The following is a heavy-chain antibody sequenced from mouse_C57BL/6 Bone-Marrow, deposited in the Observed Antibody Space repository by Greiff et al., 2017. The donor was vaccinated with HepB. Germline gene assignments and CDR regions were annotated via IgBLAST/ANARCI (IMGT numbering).Heavy chain of an antibody. D-gene: IGHD1-1*01. CDR2: ISYDGSN. Sequence: DVKLQESGPGLVKPSQSLSLTCSVTGYSITSGYYWNWIRQFPGNKLEWMGYISYDGSNNYNPSLKNRISITRDTSKNQFFLKLNSVTTEDTATYYCARVPLYYYGSSYYAMDYWGQGTSVTVSS. CDR1: GYSITSGYY. CDR3: ARVPLYYYGSSYYAMDY. J-gene: IGHJ4*01. V-gene: IGHV3-6*01.